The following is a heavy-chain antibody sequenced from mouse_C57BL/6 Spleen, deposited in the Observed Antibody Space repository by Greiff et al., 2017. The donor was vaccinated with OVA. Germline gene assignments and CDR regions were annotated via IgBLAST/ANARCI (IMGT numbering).Heavy chain of an antibody. J-gene: IGHJ2*01. CDR2: INPSSGYT. Sequence: QVQLQQSGAELARPGASVKMSCKASGYTFTSYTMHWVKQRPGQGLEWIGYINPSSGYTKYNQKFKDKATLTADKSSSTAYMQLSSLTSEDSAVHYCARSENWYFDYWGQGTTLTVSS. D-gene: IGHD4-1*01. CDR3: ARSENWYFDY. CDR1: GYTFTSYT. V-gene: IGHV1-4*01.